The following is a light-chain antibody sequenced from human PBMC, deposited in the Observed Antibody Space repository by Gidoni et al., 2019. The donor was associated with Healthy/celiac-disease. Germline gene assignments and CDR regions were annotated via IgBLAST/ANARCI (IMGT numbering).Light chain of an antibody. V-gene: IGKV3-15*01. CDR1: QSVSSN. Sequence: EIVMTQSPATLSVSPGERATLSCRASQSVSSNLAWYQQKPGQAPRLLIYGASTRATGIPARFSGSGSGTEFTLTISSLQSEDFAVYYCQQYKNWPPAYSFXQXTKLEIK. CDR2: GAS. CDR3: QQYKNWPPAYS. J-gene: IGKJ2*03.